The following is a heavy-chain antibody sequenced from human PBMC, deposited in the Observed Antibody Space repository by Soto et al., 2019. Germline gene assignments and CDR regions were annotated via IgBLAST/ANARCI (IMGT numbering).Heavy chain of an antibody. V-gene: IGHV1-69*13. J-gene: IGHJ4*02. CDR2: IIPRFGTT. D-gene: IGHD1-1*01. Sequence: GASVKVSCKASGDSFSKYTVNWVRQAPRRGLEWMGGIIPRFGTTNYAPTLQDRVTITADESMNTVYMELSSLRSEDTALYYCARGRGLYNSGRSQLDSWGQGTLVTVSS. CDR1: GDSFSKYT. CDR3: ARGRGLYNSGRSQLDS.